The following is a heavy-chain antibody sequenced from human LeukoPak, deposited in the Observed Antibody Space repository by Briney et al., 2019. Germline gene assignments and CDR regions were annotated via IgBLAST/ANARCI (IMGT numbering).Heavy chain of an antibody. Sequence: GASVKVSCKASGYTFAAHHIHWVRQAPGQGLEWMGWILPDGRDTKYSRKFQDRLTLTTDTSTNTAYMELSRLIPDDTAVYYCSGRYGPGPVWGQGTLISASP. CDR3: SGRYGPGPV. V-gene: IGHV1-2*02. CDR2: ILPDGRDT. D-gene: IGHD3-10*01. CDR1: GYTFAAHH. J-gene: IGHJ4*02.